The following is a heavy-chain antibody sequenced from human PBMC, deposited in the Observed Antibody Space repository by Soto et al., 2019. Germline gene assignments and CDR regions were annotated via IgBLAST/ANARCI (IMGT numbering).Heavy chain of an antibody. CDR1: GGSISSGDYY. D-gene: IGHD6-19*01. J-gene: IGHJ4*02. V-gene: IGHV4-30-4*01. Sequence: PSETLSLTCTVSGGSISSGDYYWSWIRQPPGKGLEWIGYIYYSGSTYYNPSLKSRVTISVDTSKNQFSLKLSSVTAADTAVYYCARAPFAGYSSGWAFNYWGQGTLVTVSS. CDR3: ARAPFAGYSSGWAFNY. CDR2: IYYSGST.